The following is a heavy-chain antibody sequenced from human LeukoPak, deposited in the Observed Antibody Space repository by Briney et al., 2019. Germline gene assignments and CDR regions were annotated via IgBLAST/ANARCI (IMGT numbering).Heavy chain of an antibody. CDR1: GFHFSKYD. V-gene: IGHV3-23*01. Sequence: GGSLRLSCAASGFHFSKYDMSWVRKAPGRGLEWVSEISGSGGATYYVDSVKGRFTISRDNSKTAVYLQMNSLRAEDTAVYYCAKGGPSYSSGWYVNYWGQGILVTVSS. D-gene: IGHD6-19*01. CDR3: AKGGPSYSSGWYVNY. J-gene: IGHJ4*02. CDR2: ISGSGGAT.